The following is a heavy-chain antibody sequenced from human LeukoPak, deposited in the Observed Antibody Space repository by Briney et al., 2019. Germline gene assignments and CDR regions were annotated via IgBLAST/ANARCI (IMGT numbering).Heavy chain of an antibody. CDR3: ASIYCAGGSCYDRGGDF. Sequence: KTGGSLRLSCVVSGFTSRSYVMHWVRQAPGQGPEWMGWINPKSGGTNYAQKFQGRVTMTRDTSISTAYMELNRLRSDDTAMYYCASIYCAGGSCYDRGGDFWGQGTQVTVSS. D-gene: IGHD2-15*01. V-gene: IGHV1-2*02. CDR1: GFTSRSYV. J-gene: IGHJ4*02. CDR2: INPKSGGT.